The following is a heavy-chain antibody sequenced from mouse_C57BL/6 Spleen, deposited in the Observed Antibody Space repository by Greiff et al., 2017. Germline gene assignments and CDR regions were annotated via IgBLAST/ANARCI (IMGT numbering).Heavy chain of an antibody. Sequence: VQLQQPGAELVRPGSSVKLSCKASGYTFTSYWMHWVKQRPIQGLEWIGNIDPSDSETHYNQKFKDKATLTVDKSSSTAYMQLSSLTSEDSAVNYCARRGRITTAFDYWGQGTTLTVSS. D-gene: IGHD2-4*01. CDR3: ARRGRITTAFDY. CDR1: GYTFTSYW. J-gene: IGHJ2*01. CDR2: IDPSDSET. V-gene: IGHV1-52*01.